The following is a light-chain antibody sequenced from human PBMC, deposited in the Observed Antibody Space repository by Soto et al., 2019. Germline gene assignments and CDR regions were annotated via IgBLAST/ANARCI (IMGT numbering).Light chain of an antibody. CDR2: AAS. CDR1: QGLSNY. CDR3: QKYNSARYT. J-gene: IGKJ2*01. V-gene: IGKV1-27*01. Sequence: DIQMTQSPSSLSASVGDRVTITCRASQGLSNYLAWYQQKPGKVPKLLIYAASTLHSGVPSRFSGSASGTDFTLTISSLQPEDVATYYCQKYNSARYTFGQGTKLEI.